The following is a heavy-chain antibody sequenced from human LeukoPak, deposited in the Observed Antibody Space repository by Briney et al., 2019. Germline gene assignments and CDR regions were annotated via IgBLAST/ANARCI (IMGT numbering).Heavy chain of an antibody. V-gene: IGHV1-24*01. CDR1: GYTLTELS. Sequence: ASVKVSCKVSGYTLTELSMHWVRQAPGKGFEWMGRFDPENGETIYAQKFQGRVTMTEDTSTDTAYMELSSLRSEDTAVYYCATEGYYDSSGYYSDYWGQGTLVTVSS. CDR3: ATEGYYDSSGYYSDY. D-gene: IGHD3-22*01. J-gene: IGHJ4*02. CDR2: FDPENGET.